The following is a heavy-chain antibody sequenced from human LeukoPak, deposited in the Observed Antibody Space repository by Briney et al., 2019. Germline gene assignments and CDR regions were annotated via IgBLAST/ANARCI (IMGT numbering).Heavy chain of an antibody. CDR2: IDSDGGGT. CDR1: GFTFSSYW. CDR3: SRGGVFHGFDI. Sequence: GGSLRLSCAASGFTFSSYWMHWVRQAPGKGLVWVSRIDSDGGGTIYADSVKGRFTISRDNAKNTLYLQMDSLRAEDTAAYYRSRGGVFHGFDIWGQGTMVTVSS. J-gene: IGHJ3*02. D-gene: IGHD2-21*01. V-gene: IGHV3-74*01.